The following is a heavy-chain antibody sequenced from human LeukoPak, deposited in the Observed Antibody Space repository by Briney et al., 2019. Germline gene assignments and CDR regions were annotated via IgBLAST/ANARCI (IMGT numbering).Heavy chain of an antibody. V-gene: IGHV3-30*02. Sequence: GGSLRLSCVASGFSFSSYGMHWVRQAPGKGLEWVAFIRFDGTTKYYSDSVKGRFTVSRDNSKHTLYLQLNSLRAEDTAVFYCAKPMTDTYDAFHIWGQGAMVTVSS. J-gene: IGHJ3*02. CDR2: IRFDGTTK. CDR3: AKPMTDTYDAFHI. CDR1: GFSFSSYG. D-gene: IGHD2-21*02.